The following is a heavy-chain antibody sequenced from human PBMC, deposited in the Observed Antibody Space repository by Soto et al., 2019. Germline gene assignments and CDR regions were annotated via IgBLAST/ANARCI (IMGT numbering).Heavy chain of an antibody. D-gene: IGHD4-17*01. J-gene: IGHJ4*02. CDR3: AKDLFTVTTGGGFHY. V-gene: IGHV3-43*01. CDR2: ISWHGGST. CDR1: GFTFHDYT. Sequence: EVQLVESGGVVVQPGRSPRLSCAASGFTFHDYTMHWVRQAPGKGLEWVSLISWHGGSTDYADSVKGRFTISRDNSKNSLYLQMNSLRTEDTALYYCAKDLFTVTTGGGFHYWGQGTLVTVSS.